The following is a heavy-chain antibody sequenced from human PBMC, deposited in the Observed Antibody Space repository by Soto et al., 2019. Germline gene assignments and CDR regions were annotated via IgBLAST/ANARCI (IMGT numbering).Heavy chain of an antibody. Sequence: SVKVSCKASGGTFSSYAISWVRQSPGQGLEWMGGIIPIFGTANYAQKFQGRVTITADESSGTAYMELRSLRSEDAAVYYCWKDLCSGLITLAPSSDTNQYYYCNMEGWCQGSTVAV. CDR2: IIPIFGTA. D-gene: IGHD3-3*01. V-gene: IGHV1-69*13. CDR3: WKDLCSGLITLAPSSDTNQYYYCNMEG. J-gene: IGHJ6*02. CDR1: GGTFSSYA.